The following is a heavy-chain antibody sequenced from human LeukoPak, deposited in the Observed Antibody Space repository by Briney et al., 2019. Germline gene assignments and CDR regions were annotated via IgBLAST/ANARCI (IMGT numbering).Heavy chain of an antibody. V-gene: IGHV3-21*01. CDR2: IRSSSNEI. CDR3: TRDLDLYNDAFDV. J-gene: IGHJ3*01. Sequence: GGSLRLSCTASGSTFTRYRMNWVRQAPGKGLEWLSSIRSSSNEIYYADSVKGRFTISRDNAKNSVYLQINSLRAEDTAVYYCTRDLDLYNDAFDVWGQGTRVIVSS. CDR1: GSTFTRYR. D-gene: IGHD1-14*01.